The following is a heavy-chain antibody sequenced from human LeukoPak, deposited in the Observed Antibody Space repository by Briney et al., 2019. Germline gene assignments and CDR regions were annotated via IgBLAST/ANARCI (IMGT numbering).Heavy chain of an antibody. V-gene: IGHV3-23*01. CDR1: GFTFSGAA. CDR2: ISSSGNNA. D-gene: IGHD5-24*01. J-gene: IGHJ3*01. CDR3: SKDIQLST. Sequence: GGSLRLSCAASGFTFSGAAMTWVRQAPGKGLEWVSLISSSGNNAYYADSVKGRFTISRDNSKNTLSLQMNSLRVEDTAIYYCSKDIQLSTWGLGTRVTVSS.